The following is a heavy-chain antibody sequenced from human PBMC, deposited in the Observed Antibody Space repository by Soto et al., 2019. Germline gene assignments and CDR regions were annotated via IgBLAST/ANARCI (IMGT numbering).Heavy chain of an antibody. CDR1: GGSISSGGYY. V-gene: IGHV4-31*03. CDR2: IYYSGST. Sequence: SETLSLTYTVSGGSISSGGYYWSWIRQHPGKGLEWIGYIYYSGSTYYNPSLKSRVTISVDTSKNQFSLKLSSVTAADTAVYYCARELRFGEDYYGMDVWGQGTTVTVSS. J-gene: IGHJ6*02. D-gene: IGHD3-10*01. CDR3: ARELRFGEDYYGMDV.